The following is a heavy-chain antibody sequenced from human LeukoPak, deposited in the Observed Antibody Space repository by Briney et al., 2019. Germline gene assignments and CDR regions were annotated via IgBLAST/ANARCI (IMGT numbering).Heavy chain of an antibody. V-gene: IGHV3-9*01. D-gene: IGHD6-6*01. Sequence: GGSLRLSCAASGFTFDDYAMHWVRQAPGKGLEWVSGISWNSGSIGYVDSVKGRFTISRDNAKNSLYLQMNSLRAEDTAVYYCARGLSGYSSSLAYWGQGTLVTVSS. CDR3: ARGLSGYSSSLAY. CDR2: ISWNSGSI. J-gene: IGHJ4*02. CDR1: GFTFDDYA.